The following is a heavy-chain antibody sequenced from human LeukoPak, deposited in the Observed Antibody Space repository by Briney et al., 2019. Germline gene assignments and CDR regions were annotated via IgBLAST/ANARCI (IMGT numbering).Heavy chain of an antibody. D-gene: IGHD2-2*01. Sequence: SETLSLXCTVSGGSISSSSYYWGWIRQPPGKGLEWIGSIYYSGIIYYNPSLKSRVTISVDTSKNQFSLKLSSVTAADTAVYYCARLNWVVVPAATNPLFDYWGQGTLVTVSS. CDR3: ARLNWVVVPAATNPLFDY. J-gene: IGHJ4*02. V-gene: IGHV4-39*01. CDR2: IYYSGII. CDR1: GGSISSSSYY.